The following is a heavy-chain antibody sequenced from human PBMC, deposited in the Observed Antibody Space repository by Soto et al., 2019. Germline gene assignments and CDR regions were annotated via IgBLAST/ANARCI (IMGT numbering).Heavy chain of an antibody. CDR3: ASSPPAMVAPNI. V-gene: IGHV4-59*02. D-gene: IGHD5-18*01. J-gene: IGHJ4*02. CDR1: GGSVSSYS. Sequence: PSETLSLTCTVSGGSVSSYSWTWGRQPPGKGLEWIGYVYYSGSTHYNPSLKSRVTISLDTSKNQFSLKLTSVTAADTAMYFCASSPPAMVAPNIWGQGTLVTVSS. CDR2: VYYSGST.